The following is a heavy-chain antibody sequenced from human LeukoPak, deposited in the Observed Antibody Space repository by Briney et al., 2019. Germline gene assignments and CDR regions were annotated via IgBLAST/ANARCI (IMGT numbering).Heavy chain of an antibody. CDR3: ARDDRYSSSWYMY. CDR2: IWYDGSNK. CDR1: GFTFSSYG. J-gene: IGHJ4*02. Sequence: GGSLRLSCAASGFTFSSYGMHWVRQAPGKGLEWVAVIWYDGSNKYYADSVKGRFTISRDNSKNTLYLQMNSLRAEDTAVYYCARDDRYSSSWYMYWGQGTLVTVSS. V-gene: IGHV3-33*01. D-gene: IGHD6-13*01.